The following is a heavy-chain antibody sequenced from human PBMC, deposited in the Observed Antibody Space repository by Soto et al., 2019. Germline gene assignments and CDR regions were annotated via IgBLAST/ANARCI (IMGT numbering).Heavy chain of an antibody. CDR2: ISPDGSDV. CDR1: GFPFTNYW. CDR3: ACWGHIVPVAPSDFDR. D-gene: IGHD2-8*02. J-gene: IGHJ4*02. V-gene: IGHV3-74*01. Sequence: QVVESGGGLVPPGGSLRLPCAASGFPFTNYWMNWVRQTPGKELMWVSRISPDGSDVGYADSVEGRFPVSRDNAKNTLSLQMHSLRAEDTAMYYCACWGHIVPVAPSDFDRWGQGTLVTVSS.